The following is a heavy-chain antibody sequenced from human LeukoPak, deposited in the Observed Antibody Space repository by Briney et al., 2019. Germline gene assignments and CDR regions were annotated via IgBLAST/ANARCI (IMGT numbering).Heavy chain of an antibody. CDR3: ARAGYYYGSGSYYTVWGPQDY. D-gene: IGHD3-10*01. J-gene: IGHJ4*02. Sequence: GASVKVSCKASGYTFTGYYMHWVRQAPGQGLEWMGWINPNSGGTNYAQKFQGRVTMTRDTSISTAYMELSRLRSEDTAVYYCARAGYYYGSGSYYTVWGPQDYWGQGTLVTVSS. CDR1: GYTFTGYY. V-gene: IGHV1-2*02. CDR2: INPNSGGT.